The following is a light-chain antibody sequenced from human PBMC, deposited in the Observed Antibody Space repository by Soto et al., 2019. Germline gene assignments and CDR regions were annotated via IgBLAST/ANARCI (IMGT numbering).Light chain of an antibody. CDR1: QRISTF. CDR3: QQSYSTPWT. J-gene: IGKJ1*01. Sequence: DIQLTQFPSSLSASVGDRVIITCRASQRISTFVNWYQQTPGKAPRLLMYAASSLQGGVPSRFSGSRSGAEFTLTIRNLQPEDFATYYCQQSYSTPWTFGQGTKVEIK. V-gene: IGKV1-39*01. CDR2: AAS.